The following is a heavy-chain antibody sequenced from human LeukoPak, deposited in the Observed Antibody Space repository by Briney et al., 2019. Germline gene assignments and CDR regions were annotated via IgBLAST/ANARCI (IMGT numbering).Heavy chain of an antibody. CDR1: VGSISSSSYY. D-gene: IGHD6-19*01. J-gene: IGHJ6*03. Sequence: SETLSLTCTVSVGSISSSSYYWGWIRQPPGKGLEWIGSIYYSGDTYYNPSLKSRRVTISVETSKNQFSLRLSSVTAADTAVYYCARHQWHYYYYMGVWGKGSTVTVSS. V-gene: IGHV4-39*01. CDR2: IYYSGDT. CDR3: ARHQWHYYYYMGV.